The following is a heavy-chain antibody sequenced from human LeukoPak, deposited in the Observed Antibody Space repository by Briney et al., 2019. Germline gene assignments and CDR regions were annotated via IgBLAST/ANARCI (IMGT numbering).Heavy chain of an antibody. Sequence: SETLSLTCTVSGGSISSYYWSWIRQPPGKGLEWIGYIYYSGSTNYNPSLKSRVTISVDTSKNQFSLKLSSVTAADTAVYYCARVVDVDIVATTNYFDYWGQGTLVTVSS. CDR1: GGSISSYY. J-gene: IGHJ4*02. V-gene: IGHV4-59*08. CDR2: IYYSGST. D-gene: IGHD5-12*01. CDR3: ARVVDVDIVATTNYFDY.